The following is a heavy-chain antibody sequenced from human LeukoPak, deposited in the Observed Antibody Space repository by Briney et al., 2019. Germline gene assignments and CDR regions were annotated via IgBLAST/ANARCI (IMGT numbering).Heavy chain of an antibody. CDR3: ARDRRPEGFDY. Sequence: SETLSLTCTVSGASFSSYYWSWIRQPPGKGLEWIGYFYYSGTTNYNYNSSLKSRVTMSVDTSKNQFSLKLYSVTAADTAVYYCARDRRPEGFDYWGQGTLVTVSS. J-gene: IGHJ4*02. V-gene: IGHV4-59*01. CDR1: GASFSSYY. CDR2: FYYSGTTNY.